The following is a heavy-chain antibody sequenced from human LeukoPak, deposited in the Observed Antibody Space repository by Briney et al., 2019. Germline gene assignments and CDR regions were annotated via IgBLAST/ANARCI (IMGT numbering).Heavy chain of an antibody. CDR3: VRVCPSSTCYHFDS. D-gene: IGHD2-2*01. CDR1: GFTFNSYW. Sequence: PGGSLRLSCGVSGFTFNSYWMHWVRQAPGKGLVWVSRINTDGSTTSYADSVKGRFTISRDSAKNTLYLQMNSLRDEDTAVYYCVRVCPSSTCYHFDSWGQGTLVTVSS. J-gene: IGHJ4*02. CDR2: INTDGSTT. V-gene: IGHV3-74*01.